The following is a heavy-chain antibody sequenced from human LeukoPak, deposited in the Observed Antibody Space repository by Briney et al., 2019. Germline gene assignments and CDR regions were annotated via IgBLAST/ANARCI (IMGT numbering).Heavy chain of an antibody. J-gene: IGHJ6*03. CDR2: IYTSGNT. V-gene: IGHV4-4*07. CDR1: GGSISSYY. CDR3: ARETGPYYYYYMDV. Sequence: SETLSLTCTVSGGSISSYYWSWIRQPAGKGLEWIERIYTSGNTNYNPSLKSRVTISVDKSKNQFSLKLSSVTAADTAVYYCARETGPYYYYYMDVWGKGTTVTVSS. D-gene: IGHD1-1*01.